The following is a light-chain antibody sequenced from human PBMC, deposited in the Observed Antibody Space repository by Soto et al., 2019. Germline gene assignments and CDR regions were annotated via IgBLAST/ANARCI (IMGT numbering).Light chain of an antibody. CDR3: QQGYSTPFT. Sequence: DIQMTQSPSSLSASVGDSVTITGRARQSISNYLNWYQQKPGKAPKLLVYAASSLQSGVPSRFSGSGSGTDFTLPISSLHPEDFATYYCQQGYSTPFTFGPGTKVDIK. V-gene: IGKV1-39*01. CDR2: AAS. J-gene: IGKJ3*01. CDR1: QSISNY.